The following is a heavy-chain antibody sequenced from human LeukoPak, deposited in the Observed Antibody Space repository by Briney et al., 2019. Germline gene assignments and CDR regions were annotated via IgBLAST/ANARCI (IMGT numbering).Heavy chain of an antibody. D-gene: IGHD3-22*01. CDR3: AGSITMIVVAPGGAFDI. CDR2: IYYSGST. V-gene: IGHV4-59*01. CDR1: GGSISSYY. Sequence: SETLSLTCTVSGGSISSYYWSWIRQPPGKGLEWIGYIYYSGSTNYNPSLESRVTISIDTSKSQFSLKLSSVTAADTAVYYCAGSITMIVVAPGGAFDIWGQGTMVTVSS. J-gene: IGHJ3*02.